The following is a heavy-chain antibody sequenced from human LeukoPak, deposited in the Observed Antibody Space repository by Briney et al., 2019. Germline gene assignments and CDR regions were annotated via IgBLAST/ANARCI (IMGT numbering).Heavy chain of an antibody. V-gene: IGHV4-59*12. J-gene: IGHJ4*02. Sequence: PSETLSLTCTVSGGSISSYYWSWIRQPPGKGLEWIGFIYYSGITNYNPSLKSRVTISVDTSKNQFSLKLSSVTAADTAVYYCARGRGGGIVVVSYWGQGSLVTVSS. CDR2: IYYSGIT. D-gene: IGHD2-2*01. CDR1: GGSISSYY. CDR3: ARGRGGGIVVVSY.